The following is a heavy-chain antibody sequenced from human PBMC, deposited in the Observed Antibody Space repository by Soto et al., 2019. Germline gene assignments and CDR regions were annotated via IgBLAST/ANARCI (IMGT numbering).Heavy chain of an antibody. J-gene: IGHJ4*02. CDR1: GFTFRSDW. CDR2: IKPDGSEE. CDR3: ARGYM. Sequence: GGSLRLSCAASGFTFRSDWMSWVRQAPGKGLEWAANIKPDGSEEDYVDSVKGRFSISRDNARRSLYLQMNSLRVEDTAVYYCARGYMWGQGTLVTVSS. V-gene: IGHV3-7*05. D-gene: IGHD3-16*02.